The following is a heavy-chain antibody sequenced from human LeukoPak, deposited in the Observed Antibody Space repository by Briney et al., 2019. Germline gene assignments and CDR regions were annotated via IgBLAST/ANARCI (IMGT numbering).Heavy chain of an antibody. CDR2: IKRKPTRGAA. Sequence: PGGSLRLSCAASGFIFSNAWMTWVRQPPGKGLEWVGRIKRKPTRGAADDAAPVKDRFTISRDDSENRVSLQMSSLNTEDTAVYYCTTDDGRIWGQGTMVTVSS. V-gene: IGHV3-15*01. D-gene: IGHD5-24*01. J-gene: IGHJ3*02. CDR1: GFIFSNAW. CDR3: TTDDGRI.